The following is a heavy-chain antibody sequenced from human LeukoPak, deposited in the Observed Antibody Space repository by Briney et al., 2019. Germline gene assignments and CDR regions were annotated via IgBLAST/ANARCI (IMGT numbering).Heavy chain of an antibody. CDR1: GFTFSNYA. Sequence: GGSLRLSCAASGFTFSNYAMHWVRQAPGKGLEWVAVISYDGSNKYYADSVKGRFTISRDNAKNSLYLQMNSLRAEDTAVYYCARAMKYSSSWLDYWGQGTLVTVSS. V-gene: IGHV3-30-3*01. J-gene: IGHJ4*02. D-gene: IGHD6-13*01. CDR3: ARAMKYSSSWLDY. CDR2: ISYDGSNK.